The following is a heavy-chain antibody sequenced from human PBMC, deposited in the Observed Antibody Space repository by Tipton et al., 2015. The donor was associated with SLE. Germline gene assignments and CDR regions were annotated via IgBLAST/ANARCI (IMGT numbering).Heavy chain of an antibody. CDR3: ASESRGEVEVDH. J-gene: IGHJ4*02. D-gene: IGHD3-3*01. CDR1: GFTFSRHL. V-gene: IGHV3-74*01. Sequence: SLRLSCTASGFTFSRHLMYWVRQAPGKGLLWVSRINSDGRSTVYADSVEGRFTISRDNTKNTLYLQMNSLRAEDTAVYFCASESRGEVEVDHWGQGTLVTVSS. CDR2: INSDGRST.